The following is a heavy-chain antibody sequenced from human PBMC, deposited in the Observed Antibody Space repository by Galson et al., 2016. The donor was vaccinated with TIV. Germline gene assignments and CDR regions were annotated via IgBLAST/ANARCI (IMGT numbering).Heavy chain of an antibody. Sequence: SLRLSCAASGFTFGDYGMHWVRQGPGKGLEWVSGISWNSGSIGYADSVKGRFTISRDNSKNMLYLQMSSLRAEDTALYYCAKDSFYDSEAFDAWGQGTMVTVSS. D-gene: IGHD2/OR15-2a*01. CDR1: GFTFGDYG. CDR2: ISWNSGSI. CDR3: AKDSFYDSEAFDA. V-gene: IGHV3-9*01. J-gene: IGHJ3*01.